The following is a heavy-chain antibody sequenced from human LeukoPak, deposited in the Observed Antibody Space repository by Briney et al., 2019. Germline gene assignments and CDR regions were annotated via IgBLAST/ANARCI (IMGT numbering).Heavy chain of an antibody. J-gene: IGHJ6*03. Sequence: GGSLRLSCAASGFTFSNNYMNWVRQAPGKGLEWVSVIYSDGKTFYSDSVKGRFTISRDNSKNTLYLQMNSLRAEDTAVYYCARDSGDGDYTPDMDLWGKGTTVTVSS. V-gene: IGHV3-53*01. CDR2: IYSDGKT. D-gene: IGHD2-21*02. CDR1: GFTFSNNY. CDR3: ARDSGDGDYTPDMDL.